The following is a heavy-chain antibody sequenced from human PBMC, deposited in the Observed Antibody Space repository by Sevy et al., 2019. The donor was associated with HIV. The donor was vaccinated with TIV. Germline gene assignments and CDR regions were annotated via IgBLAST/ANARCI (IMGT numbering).Heavy chain of an antibody. Sequence: GGSLRLSCAASGFTFSSYAMHWVRQAPGKGLEWVAVISYDGSNKYYADSVKGRFTISRDNSKNTLYLQMNSLRAEDTAVYYCARPPARDTAMEFDYWGQGTLVTVSS. J-gene: IGHJ4*02. V-gene: IGHV3-30*04. CDR2: ISYDGSNK. CDR1: GFTFSSYA. CDR3: ARPPARDTAMEFDY. D-gene: IGHD5-18*01.